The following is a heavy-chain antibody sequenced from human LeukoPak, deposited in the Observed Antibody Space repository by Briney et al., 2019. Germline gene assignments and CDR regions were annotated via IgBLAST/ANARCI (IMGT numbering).Heavy chain of an antibody. D-gene: IGHD4-17*01. CDR2: ISYDGSNK. V-gene: IGHV3-30*03. J-gene: IGHJ4*02. CDR3: ARSTVITSHDY. Sequence: GRSLRLSCAASGFTFSSYGMHWVRQAPGKGLEWVAVISYDGSNKYYADSVKGRFTISRDNSKNTLYLQMNSLRAEDTAVYYCARSTVITSHDYWGQGTLVTVSS. CDR1: GFTFSSYG.